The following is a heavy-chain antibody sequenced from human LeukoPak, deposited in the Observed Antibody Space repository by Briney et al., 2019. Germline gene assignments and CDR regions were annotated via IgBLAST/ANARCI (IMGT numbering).Heavy chain of an antibody. CDR3: ARDQYSSGSYLF. J-gene: IGHJ3*01. CDR1: GYTFTGYY. Sequence: ASVTVSCKASGYTFTGYYIHWLRQAPGQGLKWMGWINPDIGATNYAQRFQGRVTMTRDTSISTAYMELSRLTSDDTALYYCARDQYSSGSYLFWGPGTMVTVSS. CDR2: INPDIGAT. V-gene: IGHV1-2*02. D-gene: IGHD6-19*01.